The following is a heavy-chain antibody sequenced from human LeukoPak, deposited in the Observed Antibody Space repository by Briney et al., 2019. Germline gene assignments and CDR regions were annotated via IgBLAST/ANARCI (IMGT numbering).Heavy chain of an antibody. Sequence: ASVKVSCKASGYTFTSLAMHWVRQAPGQRLEWMGWINAGNGNTKYSQKFQGRVTISRDTSASTAYMELSSLTSEDTAVYYCAPSRSSTSWYYFDYWGQGTLVTVSS. CDR3: APSRSSTSWYYFDY. CDR2: INAGNGNT. CDR1: GYTFTSLA. D-gene: IGHD6-13*01. J-gene: IGHJ4*02. V-gene: IGHV1-3*01.